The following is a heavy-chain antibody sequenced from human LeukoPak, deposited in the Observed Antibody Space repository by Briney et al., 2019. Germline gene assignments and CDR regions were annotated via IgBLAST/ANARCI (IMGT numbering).Heavy chain of an antibody. CDR3: AKDLARVEMSTVTDY. Sequence: GGSLRLSCAASGFTFSSYAMSWVRQAPGKGLEWVSAISGSGGSTYYADSVKGRFTISRDNSKNMLYLQMNSLRAEDTAVYYCAKDLARVEMSTVTDYWGQGTLVTVSS. CDR1: GFTFSSYA. V-gene: IGHV3-23*01. D-gene: IGHD4-4*01. CDR2: ISGSGGST. J-gene: IGHJ4*02.